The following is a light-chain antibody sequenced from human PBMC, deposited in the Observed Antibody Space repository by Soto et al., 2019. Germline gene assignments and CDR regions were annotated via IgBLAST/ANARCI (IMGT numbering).Light chain of an antibody. J-gene: IGKJ1*01. CDR3: QQYGSSPPT. Sequence: FMLAQSPRTLSFFTGERTTLPCRASQSISRYLSGYQQKPGQGPRLLIYGASSRATGTPDRFSGSGSGTDFTLTIIRLEPEDFALYYCQQYGSSPPTFGQGTKVDIK. CDR1: QSISRY. V-gene: IGKV3-20*01. CDR2: GAS.